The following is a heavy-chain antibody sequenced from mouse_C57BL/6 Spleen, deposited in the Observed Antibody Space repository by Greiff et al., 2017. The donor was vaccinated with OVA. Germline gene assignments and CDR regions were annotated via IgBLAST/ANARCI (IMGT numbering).Heavy chain of an antibody. CDR3: ARRYYGSTYYAMDY. CDR2: IWSGGST. V-gene: IGHV2-2*01. CDR1: GFSLTSYG. Sequence: QVQLKESGPGLVQPSQRLSITCTVSGFSLTSYGVHWVRQSPGKGLEWLGVIWSGGSTDYNAAFISRLSISKDNSKSQVFFKMNSLQADDTAIYYCARRYYGSTYYAMDYWGQGTSVTVSS. D-gene: IGHD1-1*01. J-gene: IGHJ4*01.